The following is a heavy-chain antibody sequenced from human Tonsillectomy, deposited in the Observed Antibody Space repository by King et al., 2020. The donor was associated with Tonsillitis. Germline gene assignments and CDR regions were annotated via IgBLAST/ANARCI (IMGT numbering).Heavy chain of an antibody. CDR3: AKGFYSGYDTFDY. CDR1: GFTFSSYA. CDR2: ISGSGVST. Sequence: VQLVESGGGLVQPGGSLRLSCAASGFTFSSYAMSWVRQAPGKGLEWVSAISGSGVSTYYADSVGGRFTISRDNSKNTLYLQMNSRRAEDTAVYYCAKGFYSGYDTFDYWGQGPLVTVSS. J-gene: IGHJ4*02. V-gene: IGHV3-23*04. D-gene: IGHD5-12*01.